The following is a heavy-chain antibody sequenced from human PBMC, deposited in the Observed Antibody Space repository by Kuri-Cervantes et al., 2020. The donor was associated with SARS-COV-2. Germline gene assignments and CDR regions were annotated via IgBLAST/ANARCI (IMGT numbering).Heavy chain of an antibody. J-gene: IGHJ4*02. V-gene: IGHV1-2*02. Sequence: ASVKVSCKASGDTFTGYYMHWVRQAPGQGLEWMGWINTNSGGTNYAQKFQGRVTMIRDTSISTAYMELSRLRSDDTAVYYYARVGFGDYELDYWGQGTLVTVSS. CDR2: INTNSGGT. D-gene: IGHD4-17*01. CDR1: GDTFTGYY. CDR3: ARVGFGDYELDY.